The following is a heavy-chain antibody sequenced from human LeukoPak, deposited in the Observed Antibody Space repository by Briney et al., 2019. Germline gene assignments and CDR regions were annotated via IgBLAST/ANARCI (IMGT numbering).Heavy chain of an antibody. CDR1: GFTFSSYE. V-gene: IGHV3-48*03. CDR2: ISSSGSTI. J-gene: IGHJ4*02. CDR3: ARDLYYFDY. Sequence: GGPLRLSCAASGFTFSSYEMNWVRQAPGKGLEWVSYISSSGSTIYYADSVKGRFTISRDNAKNSLYLQMNSLRAEDTAVYYCARDLYYFDYWGQGTLVTVSS.